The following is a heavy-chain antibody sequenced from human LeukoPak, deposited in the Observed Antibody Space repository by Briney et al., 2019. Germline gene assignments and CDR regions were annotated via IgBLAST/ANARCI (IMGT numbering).Heavy chain of an antibody. CDR1: GFTFRSYA. V-gene: IGHV3-48*03. CDR3: AREPRDIVVVPAAIGDAFDI. Sequence: GGSLRLSCAASGFTFRSYAMNWVRQAPGKGLEWVSYISSSGSTIYYADSVKGRFTISRDNAKNSLYLQMNSLRAEDTAVYYCAREPRDIVVVPAAIGDAFDIWGQGTMVTVSS. CDR2: ISSSGSTI. D-gene: IGHD2-2*02. J-gene: IGHJ3*02.